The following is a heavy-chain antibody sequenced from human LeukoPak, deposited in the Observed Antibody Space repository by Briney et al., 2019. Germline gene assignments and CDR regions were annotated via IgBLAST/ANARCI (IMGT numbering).Heavy chain of an antibody. CDR3: ARDFAYNTFDY. Sequence: GGSLRLSCAASGFTFKSAWMTWVRQAPGKGLECVANIKEDGSAKNYLDSVKGRFTISRDSTKNSLYLQLSSLRAEDTAVYYCARDFAYNTFDYWGQGTLVTVSS. J-gene: IGHJ4*02. D-gene: IGHD1-14*01. V-gene: IGHV3-7*01. CDR1: GFTFKSAW. CDR2: IKEDGSAK.